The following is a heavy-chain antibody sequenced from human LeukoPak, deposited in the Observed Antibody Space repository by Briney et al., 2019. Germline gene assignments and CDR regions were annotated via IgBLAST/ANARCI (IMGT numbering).Heavy chain of an antibody. CDR1: GFTFSSYG. D-gene: IGHD4-23*01. J-gene: IGHJ6*03. Sequence: PGGSLRLSCAASGFTFSSYGMHWVRQAPGKGLEWVAFIRYDGSNKYYADSVKGRFTTSRDNSKNTLYLQMNSLRAEDTAVYYCAKAGNSYYYYYMDVWGKGTTVTVSS. CDR3: AKAGNSYYYYYMDV. CDR2: IRYDGSNK. V-gene: IGHV3-30*02.